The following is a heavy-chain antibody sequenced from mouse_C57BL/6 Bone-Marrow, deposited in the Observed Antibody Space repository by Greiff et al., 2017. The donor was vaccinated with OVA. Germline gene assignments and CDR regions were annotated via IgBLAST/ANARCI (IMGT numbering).Heavy chain of an antibody. CDR1: GYTFTSYW. J-gene: IGHJ2*01. V-gene: IGHV1-64*01. Sequence: QVQLQQPGAELVKPGASVKLSCKASGYTFTSYWMHWVKQRPGQGLEWIGMIHPNSGSTNYNEKFKSKATLTVDKSSSTAYMQLSSLTSEDSAVYYCAPLILRSFDDWGQGTTLTVSS. CDR2: IHPNSGST. D-gene: IGHD1-1*01. CDR3: APLILRSFDD.